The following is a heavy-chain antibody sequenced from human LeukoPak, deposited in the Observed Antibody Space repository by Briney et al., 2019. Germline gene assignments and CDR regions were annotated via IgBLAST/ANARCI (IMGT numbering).Heavy chain of an antibody. D-gene: IGHD3-9*01. J-gene: IGHJ2*01. CDR3: ARDGHYDILTGVAWYFDL. V-gene: IGHV1-2*02. CDR1: GYTFTGYY. Sequence: ASVKVSCKASGYTFTGYYMHWVRQAPGQGLEWMGWINPNSGGTNYAQKFQGRVTMTRDTSISTAYMELSRLRSDDTAVYYCARDGHYDILTGVAWYFDLWGRGTLVTVSS. CDR2: INPNSGGT.